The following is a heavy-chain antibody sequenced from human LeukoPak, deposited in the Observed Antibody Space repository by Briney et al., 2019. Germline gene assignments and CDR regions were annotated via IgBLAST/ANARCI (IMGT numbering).Heavy chain of an antibody. CDR2: ISWNSGSI. CDR3: AKVAAAGPERDAFDI. V-gene: IGHV3-9*01. D-gene: IGHD6-13*01. J-gene: IGHJ3*02. CDR1: GFTFDDYA. Sequence: GRSLRLSCAASGFTFDDYAMHWVRQAPGKGLEWVSGISWNSGSIGYADSMKGRFTISRDNAKNSLYLQMNSLRAEDTALYYCAKVAAAGPERDAFDIWGQGTMVTVSS.